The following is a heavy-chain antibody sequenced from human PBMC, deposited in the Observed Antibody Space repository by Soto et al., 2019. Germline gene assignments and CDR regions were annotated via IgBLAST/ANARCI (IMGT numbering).Heavy chain of an antibody. CDR3: APLTPFDFKGYYFDY. V-gene: IGHV2-5*02. J-gene: IGHJ4*02. Sequence: QITLKESGPTLVKPTQTLTLTCTLSVFSLSTTPVGVGWIRQPPGKALDWLALIYWDDDRRYKPSLKNRLTITKATSGGQVVLTMTTVDPVDTATYYCAPLTPFDFKGYYFDYWGPGILVTVSS. CDR1: VFSLSTTPVG. D-gene: IGHD3-9*01. CDR2: IYWDDDR.